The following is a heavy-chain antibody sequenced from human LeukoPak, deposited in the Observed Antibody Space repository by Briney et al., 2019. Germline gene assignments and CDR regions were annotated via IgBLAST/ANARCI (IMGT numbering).Heavy chain of an antibody. CDR1: GVTFSNYW. CDR2: IKQDGSEK. D-gene: IGHD5-24*01. Sequence: GGSLRLSCAASGVTFSNYWMSWVRQAPGKGLEWVANIKQDGSEKYYVDSVKGRFTISRDNAKNSLYLQMNSLRAEDTAVYYCARVGYKGSYFDYWGQGTLVTVSS. CDR3: ARVGYKGSYFDY. J-gene: IGHJ4*02. V-gene: IGHV3-7*01.